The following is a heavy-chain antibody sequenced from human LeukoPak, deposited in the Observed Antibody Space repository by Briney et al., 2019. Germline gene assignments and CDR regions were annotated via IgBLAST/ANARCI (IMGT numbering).Heavy chain of an antibody. D-gene: IGHD3-22*01. J-gene: IGHJ5*02. V-gene: IGHV3-11*04. CDR2: ISSRGTTT. CDR3: ARDLGQYYDTSDNWFDP. CDR1: GFTFRDYY. Sequence: GGSLRLSCLASGFTFRDYYMTWIRQAPGKGLEWISFISSRGTTTDYADSVKGRFTISRDNANNSLFLQMNSLRAEDTAVYYCARDLGQYYDTSDNWFDPWGQGTLVTVSS.